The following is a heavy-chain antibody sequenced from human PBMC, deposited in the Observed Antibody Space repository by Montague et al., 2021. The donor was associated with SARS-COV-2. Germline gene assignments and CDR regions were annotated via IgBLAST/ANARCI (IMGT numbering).Heavy chain of an antibody. D-gene: IGHD5-18*01. J-gene: IGHJ4*02. CDR1: GFTFSSYA. V-gene: IGHV3-30-3*01. CDR2: ISYDGSNK. Sequence: SLRLSCAASGFTFSSYAMHWVHQAPGKELEWVAVISYDGSNKYYADSVKGRFTISRDNSKNTLYLQMNSLRAEDTAVYYCAAPMVKDYWGQGTLVTVSS. CDR3: AAPMVKDY.